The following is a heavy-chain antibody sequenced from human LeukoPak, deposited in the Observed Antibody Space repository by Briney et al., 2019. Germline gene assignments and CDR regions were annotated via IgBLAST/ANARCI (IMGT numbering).Heavy chain of an antibody. CDR3: VRAFNGNTGDY. J-gene: IGHJ4*02. Sequence: SETLSLTCTVSGGSFSSSSYYWGWIRQPPGKGLEWIGSIYYSGTTYYNPSLKSRVTISLDTSRNQFSLDLRSVTAADTAVYYCVRAFNGNTGDYWGQGTLVTVSS. CDR1: GGSFSSSSYY. CDR2: IYYSGTT. D-gene: IGHD1-14*01. V-gene: IGHV4-39*01.